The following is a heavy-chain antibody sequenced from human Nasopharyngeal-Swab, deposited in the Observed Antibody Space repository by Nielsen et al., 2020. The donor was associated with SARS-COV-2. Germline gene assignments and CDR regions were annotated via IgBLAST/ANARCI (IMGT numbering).Heavy chain of an antibody. CDR2: INHSGST. V-gene: IGHV4-34*01. CDR1: GGSISSYY. Sequence: GSLRLSCTVSGGSISSYYWSWIRQSPGKGLEWIGEINHSGSTDYNPSHKSRVTISLDTSKTQFSLKLRSVTAADTAVYYCAEKGYTSSWYFYWGQGTLVTVSS. CDR3: AEKGYTSSWYFY. D-gene: IGHD6-13*01. J-gene: IGHJ4*02.